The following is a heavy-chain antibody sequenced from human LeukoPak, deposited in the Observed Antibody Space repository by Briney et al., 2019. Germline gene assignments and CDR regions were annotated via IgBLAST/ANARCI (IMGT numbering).Heavy chain of an antibody. CDR1: GFTLTNHY. Sequence: PGGSLRLSCAVSGFTLTNHYVSWVRQAPGKGLEWVSIINRTGGKNYGDSVKGRFVLSRDNSKNTVYMRMSSLRAEDTATYYCAKDYCRDGNCPFPFLDSWGQGTQVTVSS. CDR3: AKDYCRDGNCPFPFLDS. V-gene: IGHV3-23*01. D-gene: IGHD2-15*01. CDR2: INRTGGK. J-gene: IGHJ4*02.